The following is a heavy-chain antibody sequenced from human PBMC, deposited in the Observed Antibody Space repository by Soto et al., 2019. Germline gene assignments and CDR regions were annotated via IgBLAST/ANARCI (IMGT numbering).Heavy chain of an antibody. J-gene: IGHJ4*02. CDR2: IYYSGST. CDR1: GGSISSYY. CDR3: ASGGSCYSRYCYFDY. D-gene: IGHD2-15*01. Sequence: ETLSLTCTVSGGSISSYYWSWIRQPPGKGLEWIGYIYYSGSTNYNPSLKSRVTISVDTSKNQFSLKLSSVTAADTAVYYCASGGSCYSRYCYFDYWGQGTLVTVSS. V-gene: IGHV4-59*01.